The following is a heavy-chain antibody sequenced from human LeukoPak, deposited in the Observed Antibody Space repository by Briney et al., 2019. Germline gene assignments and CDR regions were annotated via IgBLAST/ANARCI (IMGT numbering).Heavy chain of an antibody. J-gene: IGHJ4*02. CDR1: GFTFSNYG. D-gene: IGHD4-17*01. CDR2: IWYDGSNK. V-gene: IGHV3-33*01. CDR3: ARDPTVDY. Sequence: GSSLRLSCAASGFTFSNYGIHWVRQAPGKGLEWVALIWYDGSNKYYADSVKGRFTISRDNAKNSLYLQMNSLRAEDTAVYYCARDPTVDYWGQGTLVTVSS.